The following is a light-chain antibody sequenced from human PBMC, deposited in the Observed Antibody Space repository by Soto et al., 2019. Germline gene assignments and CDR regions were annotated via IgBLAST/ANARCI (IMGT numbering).Light chain of an antibody. CDR3: XXXXXXIX. V-gene: IGKV1-39*01. Sequence: DIHLTQSPPYLSATAGDTVTITCRASQTIDSYLNRFQQKPGMAPKLLIYAASKLQSGVPSRFRGSGSGTDFTLTIDTLQPDDFAXXXXXXXXXXIXFGQGTRLEIK. CDR2: AAS. CDR1: QTIDSY. J-gene: IGKJ5*01.